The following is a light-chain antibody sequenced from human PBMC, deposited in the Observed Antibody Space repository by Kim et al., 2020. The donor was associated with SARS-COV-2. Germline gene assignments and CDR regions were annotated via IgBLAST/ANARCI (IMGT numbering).Light chain of an antibody. V-gene: IGKV4-1*01. CDR1: QSVLQSSNNKNY. J-gene: IGKJ2*03. CDR2: WAS. Sequence: RATINCKSSQSVLQSSNNKNYLAWYQQKPGQPPKLLIYWASTRESGVADRVSGSGSGTDFTLAISNLQAEDVAVYYCQQYLTTPRSVGQGTKLEI. CDR3: QQYLTTPRS.